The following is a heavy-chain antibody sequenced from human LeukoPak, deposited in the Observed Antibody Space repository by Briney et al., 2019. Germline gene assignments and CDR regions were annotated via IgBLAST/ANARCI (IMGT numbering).Heavy chain of an antibody. J-gene: IGHJ4*02. V-gene: IGHV1-3*01. CDR3: ATVYGSSSILDY. CDR2: INAGNGNT. CDR1: GYTFTSYA. D-gene: IGHD6-13*01. Sequence: ASVKVSCKASGYTFTSYAMHWVRQAPGQRLEWMGWINAGNGNTKYSQKFQGRVTMTEDTSTDTAYMELSSLRSEDTAVYYCATVYGSSSILDYWGQGTLVTVSS.